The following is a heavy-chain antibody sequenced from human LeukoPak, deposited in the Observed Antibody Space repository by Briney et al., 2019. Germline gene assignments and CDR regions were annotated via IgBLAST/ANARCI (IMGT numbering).Heavy chain of an antibody. D-gene: IGHD2-21*01. CDR2: ISGSGGST. V-gene: IGHV3-23*01. CDR3: AKGVPRYEGGAWIDAFDI. J-gene: IGHJ3*02. Sequence: GGSLRLSCSASGFTFASYAMSWVRQAPGKGLEWVSGISGSGGSTYYADSVKGRFTISRDNSKNTLSLQMNNLRADDTALYYCAKGVPRYEGGAWIDAFDIWGQGTMVTVSS. CDR1: GFTFASYA.